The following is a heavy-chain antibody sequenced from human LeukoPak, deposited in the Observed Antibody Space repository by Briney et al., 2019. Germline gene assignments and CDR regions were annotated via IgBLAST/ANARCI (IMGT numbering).Heavy chain of an antibody. V-gene: IGHV4-59*08. D-gene: IGHD3-16*01. CDR1: GGSTSSDY. CDR3: ARLKLGAYFDL. CDR2: VYNSGDT. Sequence: SETLSLTCTVSGGSTSSDYWSWIRQSPGKGLEWVGYVYNSGDTGKNPSLKSRVTILLDTSKKQCSLKLTSVSAADTAVYYCARLKLGAYFDLWGRGTLVTVSS. J-gene: IGHJ2*01.